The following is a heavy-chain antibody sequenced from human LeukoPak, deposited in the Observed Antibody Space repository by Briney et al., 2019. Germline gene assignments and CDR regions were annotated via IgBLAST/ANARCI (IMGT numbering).Heavy chain of an antibody. CDR1: SDSISSSNW. CDR2: IYHSGST. J-gene: IGHJ5*02. D-gene: IGHD4-17*01. V-gene: IGHV4-4*02. CDR3: ARGVPIYGDYVHWFDP. Sequence: SGTLSLTCAVSSDSISSSNWYWCRRPPPEKLLWMSGVIYHSGSTNYNPSLKSRVTISVDKSKNQFSLKLSSVTAADTAVYYCARGVPIYGDYVHWFDPWGQGTLVTVSS.